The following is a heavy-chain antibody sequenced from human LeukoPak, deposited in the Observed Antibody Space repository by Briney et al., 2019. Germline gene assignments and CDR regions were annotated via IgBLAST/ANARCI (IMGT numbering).Heavy chain of an antibody. CDR3: ASALGGQGGH. V-gene: IGHV3-74*01. CDR1: GFTFSSYW. CDR2: INSDGSST. J-gene: IGHJ4*02. D-gene: IGHD1-26*01. Sequence: PGGSLRLSCAASGFTFSSYWMHWVRQAPGKGLVWVSRINSDGSSTSYADSAKGRFTISRDNASNTLFLQMNSLRADDTAVYYCASALGGQGGHWGQGTLVTVSS.